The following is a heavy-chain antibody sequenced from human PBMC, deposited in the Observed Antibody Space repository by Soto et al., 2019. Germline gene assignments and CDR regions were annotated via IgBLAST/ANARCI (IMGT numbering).Heavy chain of an antibody. CDR3: ARDGDSGGYFYYSGMDV. D-gene: IGHD3-22*01. V-gene: IGHV1-18*04. J-gene: IGHJ6*02. CDR2: ISAYNGNT. CDR1: GYTFTSYG. Sequence: ASVKVSCKXSGYTFTSYGISWVRQAPGQGLEWMGWISAYNGNTNYAQKLQGRVTMTTDTSTSTAYMELRSLRSDDTAVYYCARDGDSGGYFYYSGMDVWGQGTTVTVSS.